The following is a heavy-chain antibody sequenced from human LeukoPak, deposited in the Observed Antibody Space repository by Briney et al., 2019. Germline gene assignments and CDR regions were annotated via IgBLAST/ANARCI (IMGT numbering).Heavy chain of an antibody. CDR2: INPSGGST. CDR1: GYTFTSYY. J-gene: IGHJ4*02. CDR3: ARDPYDSSGYYYLFDY. V-gene: IGHV1-46*01. D-gene: IGHD3-22*01. Sequence: GASVNVSCKASGYTFTSYYMHWVRQAPGQGLEWMGIINPSGGSTSYAQKFQGRVTMTRDTSTSTVYMELSSLRSEDTAVYYCARDPYDSSGYYYLFDYWGQGTLVTVSS.